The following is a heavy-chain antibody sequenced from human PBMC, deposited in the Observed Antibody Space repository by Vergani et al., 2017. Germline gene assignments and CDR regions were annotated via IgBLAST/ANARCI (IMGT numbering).Heavy chain of an antibody. CDR1: GDPVISTDYH. D-gene: IGHD3-16*01. V-gene: IGHV4-39*01. J-gene: IGHJ2*01. CDR2: MDYSGST. Sequence: QVQLQESGPGLVKPSETLSLTCTVSGDPVISTDYHWGWIRQPPGKGLEWIGSMDYSGSTSYNPSLESRISISFETPKNQFSLRLTSVTAADTAVYYCASGKYYSDSTSHFRGRYFDVWGRGTLVTVPS. CDR3: ASGKYYSDSTSHFRGRYFDV.